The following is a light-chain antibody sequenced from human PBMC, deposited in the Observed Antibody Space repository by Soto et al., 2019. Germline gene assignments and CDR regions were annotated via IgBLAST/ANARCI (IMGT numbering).Light chain of an antibody. J-gene: IGKJ1*01. Sequence: DIQKTQSPSSVSASVGDRVTITCRASQDISSWLAWYQQKPGKAPKLLIYAASTLQSGVPSRFSGSGSGTAFTLAIGNLQPEDVATYYCQQANTFPPTFGQGTKVEVK. CDR3: QQANTFPPT. CDR1: QDISSW. CDR2: AAS. V-gene: IGKV1-12*01.